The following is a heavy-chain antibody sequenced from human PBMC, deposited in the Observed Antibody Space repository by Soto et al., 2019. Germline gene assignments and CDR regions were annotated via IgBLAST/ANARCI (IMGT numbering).Heavy chain of an antibody. D-gene: IGHD3-3*01. J-gene: IGHJ5*02. CDR3: ARARYYDFWSGYYSGYNWFDP. Sequence: VKVSCKASGFTFTSSAVQWVRQARGQRLEWIGWIVVGSGNTNYAQKFQERVTITRDMSTSTAYMELSSLRSEDTAVYYCARARYYDFWSGYYSGYNWFDPWGQGTLVTVSS. CDR1: GFTFTSSA. V-gene: IGHV1-58*01. CDR2: IVVGSGNT.